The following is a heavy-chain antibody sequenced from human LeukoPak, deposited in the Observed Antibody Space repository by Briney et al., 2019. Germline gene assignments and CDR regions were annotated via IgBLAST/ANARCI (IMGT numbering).Heavy chain of an antibody. Sequence: PSETLSLTCTVSGGSISSSSYYWGWIRQPPGKGLEWIGSIYYSGSTYYNPSLKSRVTISVDTSKNQFSLKLSSVTAADTAAYYCARLEVEYSSSSGGWELRRVDYWGQGTLVTVSS. CDR2: IYYSGST. CDR3: ARLEVEYSSSSGGWELRRVDY. J-gene: IGHJ4*02. CDR1: GGSISSSSYY. V-gene: IGHV4-39*01. D-gene: IGHD6-6*01.